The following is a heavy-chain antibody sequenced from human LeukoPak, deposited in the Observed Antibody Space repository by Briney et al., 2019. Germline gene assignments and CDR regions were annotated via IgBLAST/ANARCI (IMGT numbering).Heavy chain of an antibody. J-gene: IGHJ4*02. Sequence: ASVKVSCKASGYTFTGYYMHWVRQAPGQGLEWMGWINPNSGGTNYAQKFQGRVTMTRDTSISTAYMELSSLRAEDTAVYYCARSGSYYAYYFDYWGQGTLVTVSS. CDR1: GYTFTGYY. CDR2: INPNSGGT. V-gene: IGHV1-2*02. CDR3: ARSGSYYAYYFDY. D-gene: IGHD3-10*01.